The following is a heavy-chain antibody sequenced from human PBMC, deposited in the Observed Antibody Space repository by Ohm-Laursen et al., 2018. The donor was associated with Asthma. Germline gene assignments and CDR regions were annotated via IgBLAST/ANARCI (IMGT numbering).Heavy chain of an antibody. Sequence: SLRLSCTASGFTFSSYPMSWVRQAPGKGLEWVSGISGGGGTTYYADSVKGQFIISRDNSKNTLYLQMNSLRAEDTAVYYCATRKDYSSGWYHFFDFWGQGTLVTVSS. D-gene: IGHD6-13*01. J-gene: IGHJ4*02. CDR1: GFTFSSYP. CDR2: ISGGGGTT. V-gene: IGHV3-23*01. CDR3: ATRKDYSSGWYHFFDF.